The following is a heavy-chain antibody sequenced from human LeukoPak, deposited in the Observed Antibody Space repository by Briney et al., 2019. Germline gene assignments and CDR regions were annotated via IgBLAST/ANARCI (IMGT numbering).Heavy chain of an antibody. CDR2: IRGDGDGT. CDR3: AKDRGGYYGSGTSYYFYGMDV. CDR1: GFTFGHYA. Sequence: GGSLRLSCAASGFTFGHYAMHWGRQAPGRGLEWVSLIRGDGDGTYYADSVKGRFTISRDTSRNSLYLQMDSLRTEDTALYYCAKDRGGYYGSGTSYYFYGMDVWGQGTTVTVSS. J-gene: IGHJ6*02. D-gene: IGHD3-10*01. V-gene: IGHV3-43*02.